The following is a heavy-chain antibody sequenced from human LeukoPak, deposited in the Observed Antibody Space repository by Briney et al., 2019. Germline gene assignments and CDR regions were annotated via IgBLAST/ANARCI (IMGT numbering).Heavy chain of an antibody. CDR3: ARAGIAAGLYYFDY. CDR1: GSTFTSYG. Sequence: ASVKVSCKASGSTFTSYGISWVRQAPGQGLEWMGWISAYNGNTNYAQKLQGRVTMTTDTSTSTAYMELRSLRSDDTAVYYCARAGIAAGLYYFDYWGQGTLVTVSS. D-gene: IGHD6-13*01. CDR2: ISAYNGNT. V-gene: IGHV1-18*01. J-gene: IGHJ4*02.